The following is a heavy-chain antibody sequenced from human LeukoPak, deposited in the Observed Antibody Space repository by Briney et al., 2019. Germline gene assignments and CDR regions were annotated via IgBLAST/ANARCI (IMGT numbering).Heavy chain of an antibody. CDR3: AKVTPSFAHNWFDP. D-gene: IGHD3-10*01. J-gene: IGHJ5*02. Sequence: SEALSLTCTVSGGSISSYYWSLIRQPPGKGLEWIGYIYYSGSTNYNPSLKSRVTISVDTSKNQFSLRLTSVTAADTAVYYCAKVTPSFAHNWFDPWGQGTLVTVSS. V-gene: IGHV4-59*12. CDR2: IYYSGST. CDR1: GGSISSYY.